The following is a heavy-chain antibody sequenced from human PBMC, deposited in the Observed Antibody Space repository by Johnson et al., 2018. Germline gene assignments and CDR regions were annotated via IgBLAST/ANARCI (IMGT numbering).Heavy chain of an antibody. J-gene: IGHJ6*03. CDR2: IWYDGNNK. V-gene: IGHV3-33*01. CDR3: ARDLTYPGYYYYYMDV. D-gene: IGHD3-9*01. Sequence: VQLVETGGGVVQPGRSLRLSCAASGFTFSSYGMHWVRQAPGKGLEWVAVIWYDGNNKYYADSVKGRFTFSRDNSKNTLYLQMNSLRAEETAVYYCARDLTYPGYYYYYMDVWGKGTTVTVSS. CDR1: GFTFSSYG.